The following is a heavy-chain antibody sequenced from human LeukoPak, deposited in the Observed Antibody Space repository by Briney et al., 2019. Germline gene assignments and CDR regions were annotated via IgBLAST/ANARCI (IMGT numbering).Heavy chain of an antibody. CDR1: GFKFSSYS. J-gene: IGHJ4*02. D-gene: IGHD3-10*02. Sequence: GGSLRLSCAASGFKFSSYSMKWVRQAPGKGLEWVSFISSSSSYIYYADSWNGRFTISRDNAKNSLYLQMNSLRAEDTAVYYCARGTMFPYYFDYWGQGTLVTVSS. CDR2: ISSSSSYI. CDR3: ARGTMFPYYFDY. V-gene: IGHV3-21*01.